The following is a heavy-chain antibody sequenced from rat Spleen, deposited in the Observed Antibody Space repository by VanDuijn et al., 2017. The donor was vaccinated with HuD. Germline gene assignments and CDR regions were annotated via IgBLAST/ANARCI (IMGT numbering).Heavy chain of an antibody. CDR1: GFTFSHYG. V-gene: IGHV5-29*01. CDR2: ITYDGSSA. Sequence: EVQLVESGGGLVQPGRSLKVSCVASGFTFSHYGMAWVCQAPTKGLEWVATITYDGSSAYYRGSVKGRFTVSRDNAKSTLYLQMDSLRSEDTATYYCARHNGGYSELGWFAYWGQGTLVTVSS. CDR3: ARHNGGYSELGWFAY. D-gene: IGHD1-11*01. J-gene: IGHJ3*01.